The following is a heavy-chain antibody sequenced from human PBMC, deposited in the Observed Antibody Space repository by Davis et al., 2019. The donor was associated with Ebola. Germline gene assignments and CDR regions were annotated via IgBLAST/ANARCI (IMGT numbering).Heavy chain of an antibody. CDR1: GYSFSTYS. CDR3: VRGVVVVASIYGLDV. V-gene: IGHV3-48*02. J-gene: IGHJ6*02. Sequence: GESLKISCAASGYSFSTYSMNWVRQDPGKGLEWVSYISHRGTLIYYADSVKGRFTISRDNAKNSLYLQMNSLRDEDTALYYCVRGVVVVASIYGLDVWGQGTTVTVSS. CDR2: ISHRGTLI. D-gene: IGHD2-15*01.